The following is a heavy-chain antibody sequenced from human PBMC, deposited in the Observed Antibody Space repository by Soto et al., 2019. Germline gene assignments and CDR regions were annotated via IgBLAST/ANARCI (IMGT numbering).Heavy chain of an antibody. CDR1: GGSTSGFH. CDR3: AVRKTGSYFDY. V-gene: IGHV4-59*03. CDR2: IHYSGTT. Sequence: PSETLSLTCTVSGGSTSGFHWTWIRQPPGKGLEWIGNIHYSGTTNYNPSLQSRVTISVDNSKNILHLQMNSLRAEDTAVYYCAVRKTGSYFDYWGQGTPVTVSS. D-gene: IGHD1-26*01. J-gene: IGHJ4*02.